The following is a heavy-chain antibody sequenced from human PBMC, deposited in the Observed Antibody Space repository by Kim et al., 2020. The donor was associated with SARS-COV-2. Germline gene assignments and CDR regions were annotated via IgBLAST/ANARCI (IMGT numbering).Heavy chain of an antibody. Sequence: SETLSLTCAVYGGSFSGYYWSWIRQPPGKGLEWIGEINHSGSTNYNPSLKSRVTISVDTSKNQFSLKLSSVTAADTAVYYCASRQQQLVPPYYYYGMDVWGQGTTVTVSS. CDR1: GGSFSGYY. D-gene: IGHD6-13*01. CDR3: ASRQQQLVPPYYYYGMDV. V-gene: IGHV4-34*01. J-gene: IGHJ6*02. CDR2: INHSGST.